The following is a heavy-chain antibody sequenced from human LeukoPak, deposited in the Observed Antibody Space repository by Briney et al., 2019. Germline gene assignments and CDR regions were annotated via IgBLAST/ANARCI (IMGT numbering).Heavy chain of an antibody. CDR2: IYYSGST. J-gene: IGHJ5*02. D-gene: IGHD6-19*01. CDR3: ARVVAVAGYNWFDP. CDR1: GGSISSYY. V-gene: IGHV4-59*01. Sequence: SETLSLTCTVSGGSISSYYCSWIRQPPGKGLEWIGYIYYSGSTNYNPSLKSRVTISVDTSKNQFSLKLSSVTAADTGVYYCARVVAVAGYNWFDPWGQGTLVTVSS.